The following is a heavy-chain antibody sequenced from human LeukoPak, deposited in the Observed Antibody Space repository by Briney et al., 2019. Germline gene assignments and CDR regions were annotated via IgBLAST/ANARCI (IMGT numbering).Heavy chain of an antibody. CDR2: ITSSGSGV. CDR3: ARTPSSSSSWH. V-gene: IGHV3-48*03. Sequence: GGSLRLSCAPSGFTFSTYEMNWVRQAPGKGLEWLSYITSSGSGVHYADSVKGRFTISRDNAENSLYLQMNSLRADDTAVYYCARTPSSSSSWHWGRGTLVTVSS. J-gene: IGHJ4*02. CDR1: GFTFSTYE. D-gene: IGHD6-13*01.